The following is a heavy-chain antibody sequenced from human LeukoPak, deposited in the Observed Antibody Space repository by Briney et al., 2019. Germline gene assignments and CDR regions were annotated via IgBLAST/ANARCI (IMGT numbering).Heavy chain of an antibody. J-gene: IGHJ4*02. CDR3: AKLGTVTTSEFDY. CDR1: GFTFSSYA. V-gene: IGHV3-23*01. Sequence: GGSLRLSCAASGFTFSSYAMGWVRQAPGKGLEWVSAISGSGGSTYYADSVKGRFTISRDNSKNTLYLQMNSLRAEDTAVYYCAKLGTVTTSEFDYWGQGTLVTVSS. D-gene: IGHD4-17*01. CDR2: ISGSGGST.